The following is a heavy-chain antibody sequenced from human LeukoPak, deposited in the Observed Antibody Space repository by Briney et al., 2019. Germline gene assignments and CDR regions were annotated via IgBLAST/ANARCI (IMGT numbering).Heavy chain of an antibody. CDR2: INGDGRRT. V-gene: IGHV3-74*01. CDR3: ARDPDSGGWSFEDY. Sequence: GGSLRLSCAASGFTFSNYWMHWVRHVPGKGLVWVSRINGDGRRTTYADSVKGRFTISRDNAQNTLYLQMNSLRAEDTAVYYCARDPDSGGWSFEDYWGQGALVTVSS. J-gene: IGHJ4*02. CDR1: GFTFSNYW. D-gene: IGHD6-19*01.